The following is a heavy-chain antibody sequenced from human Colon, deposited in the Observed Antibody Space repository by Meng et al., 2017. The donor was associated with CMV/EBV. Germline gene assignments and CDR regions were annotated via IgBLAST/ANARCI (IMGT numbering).Heavy chain of an antibody. CDR2: SYYTGST. J-gene: IGHJ4*01. CDR3: ARAKKYRCCEVLDY. Sequence: QVRLQQWGVGLLKPSETLSRTCSLYGESFSGYYWTWIRPSPVRGLEWIGVSYYTGSTNYSPCPKSRVTISLDRYKNQVSLKLNSVTAADTAVYHCARAKKYRCCEVLDYWGHGTLVTVSS. CDR1: GESFSGYY. D-gene: IGHD5-18*01. V-gene: IGHV4-34*01.